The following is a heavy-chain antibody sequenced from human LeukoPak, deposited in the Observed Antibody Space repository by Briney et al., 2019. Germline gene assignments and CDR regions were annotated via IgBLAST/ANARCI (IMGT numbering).Heavy chain of an antibody. D-gene: IGHD2-8*01. V-gene: IGHV3-53*01. CDR1: GFTVNSNY. CDR2: IYSGGST. J-gene: IGHJ1*01. CDR3: ASMYFSQYLQH. Sequence: GGSLRLSCAASGFTVNSNYMSWVRQAPGKGLEWVSVIYSGGSTYYADSVKGRFTISRDNSKNTLYLQMNSRRAEDTAVYYCASMYFSQYLQHWGQGTLVTVSS.